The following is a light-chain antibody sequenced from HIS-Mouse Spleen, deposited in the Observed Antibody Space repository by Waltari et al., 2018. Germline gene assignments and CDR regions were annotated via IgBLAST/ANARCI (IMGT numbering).Light chain of an antibody. CDR3: PQYGRSTLN. J-gene: IGKJ4*01. CDR2: GAS. Sequence: EIVLTQSPGTLSLSPGERATLSCRASQSVSSSYLAWYQQKPGQAPRLLIYGASSRATGIPDRFSGSESGTDFTITIIRLEPEDFALYYCPQYGRSTLNLGGVTEVAIK. CDR1: QSVSSSY. V-gene: IGKV3-20*01.